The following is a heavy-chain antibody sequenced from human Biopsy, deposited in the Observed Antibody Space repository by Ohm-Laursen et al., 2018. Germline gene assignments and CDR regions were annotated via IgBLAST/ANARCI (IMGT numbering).Heavy chain of an antibody. J-gene: IGHJ4*02. CDR2: IIPTFGTA. D-gene: IGHD1-26*01. V-gene: IGHV1-69*13. CDR1: GGTFTNYA. Sequence: SVKVSCKVSGGTFTNYAISWVRQAPGQGLEWMGGIIPTFGTANYAQKFQGRVTITADESTSTAYMELSSLRSDDTAVYYCARDALGGGSYRFFYWGQGSLVTVSS. CDR3: ARDALGGGSYRFFY.